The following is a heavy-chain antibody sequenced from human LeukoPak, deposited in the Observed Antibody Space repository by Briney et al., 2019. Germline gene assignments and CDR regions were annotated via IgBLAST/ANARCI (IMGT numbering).Heavy chain of an antibody. CDR3: AKDGDTMSGTYYYDMDV. V-gene: IGHV3-30*04. Sequence: GGSLRLSCAASGFTFSTYPMHWVRRAPGKGLEWVAVISNDGSNKYYADSVKGRFTISRDNSKNTLYLQMNSLRGEDTAVYYCAKDGDTMSGTYYYDMDVWGKGTTVTIS. CDR2: ISNDGSNK. D-gene: IGHD1-26*01. CDR1: GFTFSTYP. J-gene: IGHJ6*03.